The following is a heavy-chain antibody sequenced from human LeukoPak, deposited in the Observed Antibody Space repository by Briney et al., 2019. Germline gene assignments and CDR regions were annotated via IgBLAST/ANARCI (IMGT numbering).Heavy chain of an antibody. V-gene: IGHV3-30*02. CDR1: GFTFSSYG. CDR2: IRSDGSNK. J-gene: IGHJ4*02. D-gene: IGHD3-22*01. CDR3: ARDPSITNYYDSSGSPYGY. Sequence: GGSLRLSCAASGFTFSSYGMHWARQAPGKGLEWVAFIRSDGSNKYYADSVKGRFTISRDNPKNSLYLQMNSLRAEDTAVYYCARDPSITNYYDSSGSPYGYWGQGTLVTVSS.